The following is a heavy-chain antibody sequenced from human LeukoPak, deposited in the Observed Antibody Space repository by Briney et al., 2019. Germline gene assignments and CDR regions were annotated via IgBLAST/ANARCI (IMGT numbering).Heavy chain of an antibody. CDR3: ARHRYCSCGSCYGATPTDP. D-gene: IGHD2-15*01. CDR1: GYTLTGYY. V-gene: IGHV1-2*02. Sequence: ASVKVSCKASGYTLTGYYMHWVRQAPGQGLEWMGWINPNSGGTNYAQKFQGRVTMTRDTSISTAYMELSRLRSDDTAVYYCARHRYCSCGSCYGATPTDPWGQGTLVTVSS. CDR2: INPNSGGT. J-gene: IGHJ5*02.